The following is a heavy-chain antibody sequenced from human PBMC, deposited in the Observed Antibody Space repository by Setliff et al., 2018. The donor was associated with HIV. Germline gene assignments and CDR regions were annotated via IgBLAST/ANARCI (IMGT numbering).Heavy chain of an antibody. D-gene: IGHD3-22*01. J-gene: IGHJ4*02. CDR1: GYTFTDYY. CDR2: INPKTGGT. V-gene: IGHV1-2*02. CDR3: GRATEYYATSGYPRRTLVDD. Sequence: ASAKVSRKASGYTFTDYYIHWVRQAPGQGLEWMGWINPKTGGTSFAKKFQDRVTMSRDTSISTAYMQLSSLRSDDTAMYYCGRATEYYATSGYPRRTLVDDCGQGALVTVSS.